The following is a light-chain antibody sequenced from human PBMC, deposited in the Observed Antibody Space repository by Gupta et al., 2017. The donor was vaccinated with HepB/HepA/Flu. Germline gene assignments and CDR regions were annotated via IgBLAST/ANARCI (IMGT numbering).Light chain of an antibody. J-gene: IGKJ4*01. CDR2: DAS. V-gene: IGKV3-11*01. Sequence: EIVLTQSPATLSFSPGERSTLSCRASQSVSSYLAWYQQKPGQAPRLLIYDASNRATGIPARFSGSGSGTEFTLTISSREPEDFAVYYCQQRSNCPITFGGGTKVEIK. CDR1: QSVSSY. CDR3: QQRSNCPIT.